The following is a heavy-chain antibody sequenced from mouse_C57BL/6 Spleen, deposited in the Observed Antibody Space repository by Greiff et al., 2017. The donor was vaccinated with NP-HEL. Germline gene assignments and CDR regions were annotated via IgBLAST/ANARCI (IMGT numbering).Heavy chain of an antibody. J-gene: IGHJ3*01. D-gene: IGHD2-13*01. CDR1: GYAFSSSW. Sequence: QVQLKQPGPELVKPGASVKITCKASGYAFSSSWMNWVKQRPGKGLEWIGRIYPGDGDTNYNGKFKGKATLTADKSSSTAYMQLSSLTSEDSSVYFCARWDDGDLAYWGQGTLVTVSA. V-gene: IGHV1-82*01. CDR3: ARWDDGDLAY. CDR2: IYPGDGDT.